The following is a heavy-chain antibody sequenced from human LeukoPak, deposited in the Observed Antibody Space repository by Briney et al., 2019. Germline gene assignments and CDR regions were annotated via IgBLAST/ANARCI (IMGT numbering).Heavy chain of an antibody. V-gene: IGHV4-39*01. CDR3: ARGSITMVRGVMEHWFDP. D-gene: IGHD3-10*01. CDR2: IYYSGST. CDR1: GGSISSSSYY. Sequence: PSETLSLTCTVSGGSISSSSYYWGWIRQPPGKGLEWIGSIYYSGSTYYNPSLKSRVTISVDTSKNQFSLKLSSVTAADTAVYYCARGSITMVRGVMEHWFDPWGQGTLVTVSS. J-gene: IGHJ5*02.